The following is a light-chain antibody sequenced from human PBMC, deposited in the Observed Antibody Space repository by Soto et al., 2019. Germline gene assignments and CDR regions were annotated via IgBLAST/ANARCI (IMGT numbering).Light chain of an antibody. CDR1: QSISKW. CDR3: QHQSYR. J-gene: IGKJ2*03. Sequence: DIQMTQSPSTLSASVGDRVTITCRATQSISKWLAWYQQKPGQAPKLLIYEASSLDSGVPSRFSGSGSGTEFSLTLSSLQPDDFATYYCQHQSYRLGQGTRLEIK. V-gene: IGKV1-5*03. CDR2: EAS.